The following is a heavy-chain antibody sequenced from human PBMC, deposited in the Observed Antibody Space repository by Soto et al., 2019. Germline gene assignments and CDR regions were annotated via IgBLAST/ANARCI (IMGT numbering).Heavy chain of an antibody. Sequence: SETLSLTRTVSGGSISSSSYYWGWIRQPPGKGLEWIGSIYYSGSTYYNPSLKSRVTISVDTSKNQFSLKLSSVTAADTALYYCSRLVPPLIVEIDYWGQGTLVTVSS. V-gene: IGHV4-39*01. CDR1: GGSISSSSYY. D-gene: IGHD2-15*01. CDR2: IYYSGST. J-gene: IGHJ4*02. CDR3: SRLVPPLIVEIDY.